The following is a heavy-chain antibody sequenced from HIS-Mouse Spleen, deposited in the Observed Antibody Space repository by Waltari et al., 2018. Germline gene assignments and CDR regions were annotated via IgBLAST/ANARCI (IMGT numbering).Heavy chain of an antibody. D-gene: IGHD3-16*01. CDR2: ISSSSSYI. V-gene: IGHV3-21*01. J-gene: IGHJ4*02. Sequence: EVQLVESGGGLVKPGGSLRLSCAASGFTFSSYSMNWVRQAPGKGLEWVSSISSSSSYIYYADSVKGRFTISRDNAKNSLYLQMNSLRAEDTAVYYCARDLGGKYYFDYWGQGTLVTVSS. CDR3: ARDLGGKYYFDY. CDR1: GFTFSSYS.